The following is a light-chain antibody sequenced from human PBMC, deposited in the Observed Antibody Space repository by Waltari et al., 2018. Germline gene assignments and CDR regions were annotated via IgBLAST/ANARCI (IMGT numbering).Light chain of an antibody. CDR3: QQRANWPPVT. V-gene: IGKV3-11*01. CDR2: DAS. J-gene: IGKJ5*01. Sequence: PGERATLSCRASQSVNRYLAWYQHKPGQAPRLLIYDASNRATGIPARFSGSGSGTDFTPTIRRLRPEDFAVYYCQQRANWPPVTFGQGTRLEIK. CDR1: QSVNRY.